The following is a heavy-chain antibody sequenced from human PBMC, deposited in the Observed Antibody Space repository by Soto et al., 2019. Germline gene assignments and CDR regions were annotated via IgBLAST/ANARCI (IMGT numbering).Heavy chain of an antibody. CDR1: AGTFSSYA. Sequence: SVKVSCKASAGTFSSYAISWVRQAPGQGLEWMGWIIPIFGTANYAQKFQGRVTITADESTSTAYRELSRLRSEDTAVYYCARGVIAVAQYYFDYWGQGTLVTVSS. D-gene: IGHD6-19*01. CDR3: ARGVIAVAQYYFDY. V-gene: IGHV1-69*13. J-gene: IGHJ4*02. CDR2: IIPIFGTA.